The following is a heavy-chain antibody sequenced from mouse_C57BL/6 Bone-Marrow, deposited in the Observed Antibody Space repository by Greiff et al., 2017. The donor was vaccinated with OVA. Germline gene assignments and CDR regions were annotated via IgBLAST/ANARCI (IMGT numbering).Heavy chain of an antibody. CDR2: IDPETGGT. Sequence: VQGVESGAELVRPGASVTLSCKASGYTFTDYEMHWVKQTPVHGLEWIGAIDPETGGTAYNQKFKGKAILTADKSSSTAYMELRSLTSEDSAVYYCTGGYSNDYAMDYWGQGTSVTVSS. CDR1: GYTFTDYE. CDR3: TGGYSNDYAMDY. J-gene: IGHJ4*01. V-gene: IGHV1-15*01. D-gene: IGHD2-5*01.